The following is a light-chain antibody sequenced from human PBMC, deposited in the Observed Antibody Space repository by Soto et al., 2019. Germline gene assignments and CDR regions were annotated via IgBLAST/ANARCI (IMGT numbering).Light chain of an antibody. CDR2: WAS. V-gene: IGKV4-1*01. CDR1: QRVLYSSNNKNY. J-gene: IGKJ1*01. Sequence: DIVMTQSPDSLAASLGERATINCKTSQRVLYSSNNKNYLAWYQQKPGQPPRLLIYWASTREAGVPDRFSGSGSATDFTLTISSLPAEDVAVYYCQQYYNTAAFGQGTKVEIK. CDR3: QQYYNTAA.